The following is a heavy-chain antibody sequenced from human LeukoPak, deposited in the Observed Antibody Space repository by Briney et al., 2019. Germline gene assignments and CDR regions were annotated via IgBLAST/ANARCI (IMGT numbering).Heavy chain of an antibody. V-gene: IGHV3-30*02. D-gene: IGHD6-6*01. CDR3: AKMGSSSRYYYMDV. Sequence: GGALRLSCAASGVTFSSYGMHWVRQAPGKGLEGVAFIRYDGSNKYYADSVKGRFTISRDNSKNTLYLQMNSLRAEDTAVYYCAKMGSSSRYYYMDVWGKGTTVTVSS. CDR1: GVTFSSYG. CDR2: IRYDGSNK. J-gene: IGHJ6*03.